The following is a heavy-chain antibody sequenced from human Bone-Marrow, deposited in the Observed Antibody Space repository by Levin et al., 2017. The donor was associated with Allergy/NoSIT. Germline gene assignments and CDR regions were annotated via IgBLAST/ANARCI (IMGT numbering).Heavy chain of an antibody. CDR3: VRALGTISGSGDV. CDR2: IIPVLGAA. Sequence: GASVKVSCKASGGTFSSYPFSWVRQAPGQGLEWMGGIIPVLGAANYPQKFQGRVTITAHESTNIVYMEMTNLRSEDTAVYYCVRALGTISGSGDVWGQGTRVTVSS. V-gene: IGHV1-69*13. CDR1: GGTFSSYP. J-gene: IGHJ6*02. D-gene: IGHD3-16*01.